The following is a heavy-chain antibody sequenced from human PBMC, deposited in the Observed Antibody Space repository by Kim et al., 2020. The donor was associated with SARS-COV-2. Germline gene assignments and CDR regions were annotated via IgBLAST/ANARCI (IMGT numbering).Heavy chain of an antibody. CDR3: ASAPSGYRTLDY. J-gene: IGHJ4*02. D-gene: IGHD3-22*01. V-gene: IGHV4-59*01. Sequence: NYNPSLKSRVTISVETSKHQFSLRLTSVTAADTAVYYCASAPSGYRTLDYWGQGTLVTVSS.